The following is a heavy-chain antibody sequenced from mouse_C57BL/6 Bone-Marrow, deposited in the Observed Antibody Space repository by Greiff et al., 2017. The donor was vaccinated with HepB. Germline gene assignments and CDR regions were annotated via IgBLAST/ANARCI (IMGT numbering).Heavy chain of an antibody. J-gene: IGHJ1*03. CDR3: TKGITTVGYFDV. Sequence: EVQLQQSGAELVRPGASVKLSCTASGFNIKDDYMHWVKQRPEQGLEWIGWIDPENGDTEYASKFQGKATITADTSSNTAYLQLSSLTSEDTAFYYCTKGITTVGYFDVWGTGTTVTVSS. CDR2: IDPENGDT. V-gene: IGHV14-4*01. CDR1: GFNIKDDY. D-gene: IGHD1-1*01.